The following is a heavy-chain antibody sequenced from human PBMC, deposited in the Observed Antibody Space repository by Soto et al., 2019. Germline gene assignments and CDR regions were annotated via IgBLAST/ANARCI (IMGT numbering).Heavy chain of an antibody. Sequence: GGSLRLSCAASGFTFSSYAMSWVRQAPGKGLEWVSYISSSGSTIYYADSVKGRFTISRDNAKNSLYLQMNSLRAEDTAVYYCARNHYDILTGYSDPDAFDIWGQGTMVTVSS. CDR1: GFTFSSYA. CDR2: ISSSGSTI. J-gene: IGHJ3*02. D-gene: IGHD3-9*01. CDR3: ARNHYDILTGYSDPDAFDI. V-gene: IGHV3-48*04.